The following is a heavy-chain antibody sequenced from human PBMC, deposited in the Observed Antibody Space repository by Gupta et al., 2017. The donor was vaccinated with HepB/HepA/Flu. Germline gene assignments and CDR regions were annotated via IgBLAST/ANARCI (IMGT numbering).Heavy chain of an antibody. V-gene: IGHV1-69*01. CDR3: ARDRPDDFWSGYSLPAHYMDV. CDR1: GGTFSSYA. Sequence: QVQLVQSGAEVTKPGSSVKVSCKASGGTFSSYAISCVRPAPGQGLEWRGGIIPIFGTANYAQKFEGRVTITAEESTSTAYMELSSLRCEDTAVYYCARDRPDDFWSGYSLPAHYMDVWGKGTTVPVPS. D-gene: IGHD3-3*01. J-gene: IGHJ6*03. CDR2: IIPIFGTA.